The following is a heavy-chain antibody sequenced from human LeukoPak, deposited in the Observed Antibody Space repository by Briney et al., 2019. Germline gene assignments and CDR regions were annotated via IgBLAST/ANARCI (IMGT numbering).Heavy chain of an antibody. CDR1: GFTFSSYG. D-gene: IGHD6-13*01. Sequence: GGTLRLSCAASGFTFSSYGMSWVRQAPGKGLEWVSAISGSGGSTYYADSVKGRFTISRDNSKNTLYLQMNSLRAEDTAVYYCAKGSGSSWYRGNYYYMDVWGKGTTVTVSS. CDR3: AKGSGSSWYRGNYYYMDV. V-gene: IGHV3-23*01. J-gene: IGHJ6*03. CDR2: ISGSGGST.